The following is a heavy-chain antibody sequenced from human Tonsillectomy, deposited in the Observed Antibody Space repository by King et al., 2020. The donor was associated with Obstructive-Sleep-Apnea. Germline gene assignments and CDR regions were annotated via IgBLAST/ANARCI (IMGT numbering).Heavy chain of an antibody. Sequence: VQLQQSGPGLMKPSQTLSLTCALSGDSVSSNSAVWSWIRQSPSRGLEWLGRTYYRSKWYNDYALSVKSRITINSDTSKNQFSLQLNSVTPEDTAVYYCARGTIAAPGAWFDPWGQGTLVTVSS. CDR3: ARGTIAAPGAWFDP. J-gene: IGHJ5*02. CDR1: GDSVSSNSAV. V-gene: IGHV6-1*01. D-gene: IGHD6-25*01. CDR2: TYYRSKWYN.